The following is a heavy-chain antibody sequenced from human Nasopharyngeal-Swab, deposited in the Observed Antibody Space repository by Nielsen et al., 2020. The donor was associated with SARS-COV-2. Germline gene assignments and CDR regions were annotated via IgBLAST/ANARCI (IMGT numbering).Heavy chain of an antibody. CDR2: FDPEDGET. CDR1: GYTLTELS. Sequence: ASVKVSCKVSGYTLTELSMHWVRQAPAKGLEWMGGFDPEDGETIYAQKFQGRVTMTTDTSTSTAYMELRSLRSDDTAVYYCAREDRGYCSGGSCYKNFDYWGQGTLVTVSS. D-gene: IGHD2-15*01. V-gene: IGHV1-24*01. CDR3: AREDRGYCSGGSCYKNFDY. J-gene: IGHJ4*02.